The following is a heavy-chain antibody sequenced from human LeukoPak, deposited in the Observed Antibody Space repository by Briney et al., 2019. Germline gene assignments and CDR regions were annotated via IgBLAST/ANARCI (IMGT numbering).Heavy chain of an antibody. J-gene: IGHJ4*02. CDR3: ARQYYDILTGTYYFDY. CDR1: GFTFSSYS. D-gene: IGHD3-9*01. V-gene: IGHV3-21*01. Sequence: GGSLRLSCAASGFTFSSYSMNWVRQAPGKGLEWVSSISSSSSHIYYADLVKGRFTISRDNAKNSLYLQMNSLRAEDTAVYYCARQYYDILTGTYYFDYWGQGTLVTVSS. CDR2: ISSSSSHI.